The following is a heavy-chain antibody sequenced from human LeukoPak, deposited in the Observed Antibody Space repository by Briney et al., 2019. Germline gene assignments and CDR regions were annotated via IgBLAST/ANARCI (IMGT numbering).Heavy chain of an antibody. V-gene: IGHV1-2*02. D-gene: IGHD3-10*01. J-gene: IGHJ3*01. CDR3: ARDPTRLYYYDSGSYYPAD. Sequence: GASVKVSCKASGYTFTGYYMHWVRQAPGQGLEWMGWINPNSGGTNYAQKFQGRVTMTRDTSISTAYMELSRLRSDDTAVYYCARDPTRLYYYDSGSYYPADWGQGTMVTVSS. CDR1: GYTFTGYY. CDR2: INPNSGGT.